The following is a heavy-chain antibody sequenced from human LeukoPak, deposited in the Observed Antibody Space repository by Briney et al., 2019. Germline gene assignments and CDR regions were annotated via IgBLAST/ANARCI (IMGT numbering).Heavy chain of an antibody. V-gene: IGHV3-72*01. CDR1: GFIFSDYI. CDR3: ARDGGDAIYSAFDI. CDR2: IRRGSNGYTT. J-gene: IGHJ3*02. Sequence: GGSLRLSCAASGFIFSDYILDWVRQAPGKGLEWVGRIRRGSNGYTTEYAASVKGRFIISRDDSKSSLYLTMNSLKTEDTAVYHCARDGGDAIYSAFDIWGQGTMVTVSS. D-gene: IGHD3-16*01.